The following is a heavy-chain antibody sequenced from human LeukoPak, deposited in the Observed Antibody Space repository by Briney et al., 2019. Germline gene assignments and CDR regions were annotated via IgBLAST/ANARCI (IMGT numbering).Heavy chain of an antibody. Sequence: PGGSLRLSCAASGFTFSSYSMNWVRQAPGKGLEWVSYISSSSSTIYYADSVKGRFTISRDNAKNSLYLQMNGLRDEDTAVYYCARSHSGLVALLFNHAFDIWGQGTMVTVSS. CDR3: ARSHSGLVALLFNHAFDI. CDR2: ISSSSSTI. J-gene: IGHJ3*02. CDR1: GFTFSSYS. V-gene: IGHV3-48*02. D-gene: IGHD6-25*01.